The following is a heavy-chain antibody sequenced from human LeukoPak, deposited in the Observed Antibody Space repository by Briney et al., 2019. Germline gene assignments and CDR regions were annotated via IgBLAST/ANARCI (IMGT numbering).Heavy chain of an antibody. V-gene: IGHV1-18*01. J-gene: IGHJ5*02. CDR3: ARDHWGFGELFS. Sequence: ASVKFSCKASGYTFTSYGISCVRQAPGQGLEWMGWISTYNGNTNYAQKLQGRVTMTTDTSTSTAYMELRSLRSDDTAVYYCARDHWGFGELFSWGQGTLVTVSS. D-gene: IGHD3-10*01. CDR1: GYTFTSYG. CDR2: ISTYNGNT.